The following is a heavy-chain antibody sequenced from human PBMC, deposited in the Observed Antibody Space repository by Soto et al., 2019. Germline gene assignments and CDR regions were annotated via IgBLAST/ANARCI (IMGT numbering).Heavy chain of an antibody. D-gene: IGHD3-3*01. V-gene: IGHV1-3*04. CDR1: GYTFTAYG. Sequence: QVQLVQSGAELKKPGASVMVSCNASGYTFTAYGIHWVRQAPGQTLEWIGWINSGNGNTKYSDKRQDGVTITRDTAATTVYMEVRGLRSEDTAVYFCARAPFGATIILGTLPDFWGQGSLVTVSS. CDR2: INSGNGNT. CDR3: ARAPFGATIILGTLPDF. J-gene: IGHJ4*02.